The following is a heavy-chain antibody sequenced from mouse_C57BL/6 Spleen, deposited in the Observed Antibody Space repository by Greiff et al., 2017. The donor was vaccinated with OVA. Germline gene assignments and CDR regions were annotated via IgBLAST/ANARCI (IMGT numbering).Heavy chain of an antibody. Sequence: QVQLQQPGAELVKPGASVKLSCKASGYTFTSYWMQWVKQRPGQGLEWIGEIDPSDSYTNYNQKFKGKATLTVDTSSSTAYMQLSSLTSEDSAVYYCARSGGAVVETWFAYWGQGTLVTVSA. D-gene: IGHD1-1*01. CDR1: GYTFTSYW. CDR3: ARSGGAVVETWFAY. CDR2: IDPSDSYT. V-gene: IGHV1-50*01. J-gene: IGHJ3*01.